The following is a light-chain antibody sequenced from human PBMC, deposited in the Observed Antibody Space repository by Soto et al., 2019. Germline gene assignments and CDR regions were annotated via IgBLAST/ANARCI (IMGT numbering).Light chain of an antibody. CDR1: ALPKQY. CDR3: QSADSSGTYVV. CDR2: KDS. J-gene: IGLJ2*01. Sequence: SYELTQRPWVSVSPGQTPRITCSGDALPKQYAYWYQQKPGQAPVLVIYKDSERPSGIPERFSGSSSGTTVTLTISGVQAEDEADYYCQSADSSGTYVVFGGGTKLTVL. V-gene: IGLV3-25*03.